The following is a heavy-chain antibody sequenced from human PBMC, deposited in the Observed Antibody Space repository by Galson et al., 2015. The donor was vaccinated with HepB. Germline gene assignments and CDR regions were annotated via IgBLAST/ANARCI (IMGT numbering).Heavy chain of an antibody. D-gene: IGHD2-2*01. J-gene: IGHJ4*02. CDR1: GYTFINYD. Sequence: SVKVSCKASGYTFINYDINWVRQAAGQGLEWMAWMNPDRGNTEFAQKFQDRVTLTSNTSVSTAYMELSSLRSEDTAVYYCARGSRYFDYWGQGVQVTVSS. V-gene: IGHV1-8*01. CDR3: ARGSRYFDY. CDR2: MNPDRGNT.